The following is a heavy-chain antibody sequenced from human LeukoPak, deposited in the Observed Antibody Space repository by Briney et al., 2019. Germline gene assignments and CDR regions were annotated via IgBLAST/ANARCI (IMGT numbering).Heavy chain of an antibody. CDR1: GYTFTSYG. V-gene: IGHV1-18*01. CDR2: ISAYNGNT. CDR3: AVQPVLRYFDWLENYYYYGMDV. Sequence: ASVKVSCKASGYTFTSYGISWVRQAPGQGLEWMGWISAYNGNTNYAQKLQGRVTMTTDTSTSTAYTELRSLRSDDTAVYYCAVQPVLRYFDWLENYYYYGMDVWGQGTAVTVSS. J-gene: IGHJ6*02. D-gene: IGHD3-9*01.